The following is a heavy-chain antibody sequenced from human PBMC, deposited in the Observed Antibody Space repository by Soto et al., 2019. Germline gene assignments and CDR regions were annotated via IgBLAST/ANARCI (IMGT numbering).Heavy chain of an antibody. D-gene: IGHD6-19*01. V-gene: IGHV5-51*01. Sequence: PGESLKISCKGSGYSFTSYWIGWVRQMPGKGLEWMGTIYPGDSDTRYSPSFQGQVTISADKSISTAYLQWSSLKASDTAMYYCARALAVAGTLVGTYYYYGMDVWGQGTTVTVSS. CDR2: IYPGDSDT. J-gene: IGHJ6*02. CDR3: ARALAVAGTLVGTYYYYGMDV. CDR1: GYSFTSYW.